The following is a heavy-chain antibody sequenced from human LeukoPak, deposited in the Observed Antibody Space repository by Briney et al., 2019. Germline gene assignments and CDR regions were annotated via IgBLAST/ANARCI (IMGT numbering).Heavy chain of an antibody. V-gene: IGHV4-34*01. Sequence: SETLSLTCAVYGGXFSDYFCSWVRQPPGRGLEWIGEINQSGSSTYSPSLKSRVTMSVDTSKNQLSLQMTSVTAADTAVYYCASIHQVRGSHTFDIWGQGTMVTVSS. CDR1: GGXFSDYF. CDR2: INQSGSS. J-gene: IGHJ3*02. CDR3: ASIHQVRGSHTFDI. D-gene: IGHD3-10*01.